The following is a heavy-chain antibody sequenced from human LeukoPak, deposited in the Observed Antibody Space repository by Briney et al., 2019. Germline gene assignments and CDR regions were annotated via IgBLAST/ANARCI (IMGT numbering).Heavy chain of an antibody. D-gene: IGHD2-15*01. J-gene: IGHJ6*02. Sequence: GASVKVSCKFSGYTLTELSMHGVRQAPGKGLEWMGGFDPEDGETIYAQKFQGRVTMTEDTSTDTAYMELSSLRSEDTAVYYCATERQQAASFYYYGMDVWGQGTTVTVSS. CDR1: GYTLTELS. V-gene: IGHV1-24*01. CDR2: FDPEDGET. CDR3: ATERQQAASFYYYGMDV.